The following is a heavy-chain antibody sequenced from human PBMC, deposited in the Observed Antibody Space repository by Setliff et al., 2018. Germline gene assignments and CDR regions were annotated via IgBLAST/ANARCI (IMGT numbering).Heavy chain of an antibody. CDR2: SNHGGST. J-gene: IGHJ4*02. Sequence: SETLSLTCTVSGLSLSSTTYYWAWVRQTPGKGLEWIGESNHGGSTSYHPSLKSRLTMSVDTSKNQFSLKLTSVTAADTAVYYCARDMGQPYYFESWGLGTLVTVSS. V-gene: IGHV4-39*07. CDR1: GLSLSSTTYY. D-gene: IGHD1-1*01. CDR3: ARDMGQPYYFES.